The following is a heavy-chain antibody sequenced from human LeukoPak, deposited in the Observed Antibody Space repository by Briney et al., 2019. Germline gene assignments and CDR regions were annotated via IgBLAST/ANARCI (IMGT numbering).Heavy chain of an antibody. D-gene: IGHD3-10*01. CDR2: IYYSGST. J-gene: IGHJ4*02. CDR3: ASMVRGVRRAYYFGY. CDR1: GGSISSYY. Sequence: PSETLSLTCTVSGGSISSYYWSWIRQPPGKGLEWIGYIYYSGSTNYNPSLKSRVTISVDTSKNQFSLKLSSVTAADTAVYYCASMVRGVRRAYYFGYWGQGTLVTVSS. V-gene: IGHV4-59*01.